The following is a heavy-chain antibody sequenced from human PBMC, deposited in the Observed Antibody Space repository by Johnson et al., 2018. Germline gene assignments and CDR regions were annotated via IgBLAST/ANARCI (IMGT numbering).Heavy chain of an antibody. V-gene: IGHV1-69*04. CDR2: IIPILGIA. CDR3: AREPSYYDSSGYYPEYFQH. CDR1: GGTFSSYT. J-gene: IGHJ1*01. Sequence: QVQLVQSGAEVKKXGSSVKVSCKASGGTFSSYTISWVRQAPGQGLEWMGRIIPILGIANYAQKFQGRATITADKSTSTAYMERSSLRSEDTAVYYCAREPSYYDSSGYYPEYFQHWGQGTLVTVSS. D-gene: IGHD3-22*01.